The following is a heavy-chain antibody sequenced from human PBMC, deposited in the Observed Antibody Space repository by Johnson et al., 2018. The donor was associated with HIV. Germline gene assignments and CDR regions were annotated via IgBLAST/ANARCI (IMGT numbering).Heavy chain of an antibody. Sequence: VQLVESGGGLVQPGGSQRLSCAVSGFTFNTYWMHWVRQATGKGLVWVARINSDGGSTSYVDSVKGRFTISRDNARNTLYLQMNSLRADDTAVYYCAREGPSERAGFDIWGQGTMVTVSS. CDR1: GFTFNTYW. CDR3: AREGPSERAGFDI. CDR2: INSDGGST. J-gene: IGHJ3*02. V-gene: IGHV3-74*01.